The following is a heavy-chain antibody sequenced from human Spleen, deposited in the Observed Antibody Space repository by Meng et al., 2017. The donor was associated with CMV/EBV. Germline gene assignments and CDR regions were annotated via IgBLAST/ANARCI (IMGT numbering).Heavy chain of an antibody. V-gene: IGHV3-30*04. CDR3: ARDLFTDSSGYYYVCPPGY. Sequence: GESLKISCAASGFTFSTYGMHWVRQAPGKGLEWVAVISYDGSNKYYADSVKGRFTISRDNSKNTLYLQMNSLRAEDTAVYYCARDLFTDSSGYYYVCPPGYWGQGTLVTVSS. J-gene: IGHJ4*02. CDR1: GFTFSTYG. D-gene: IGHD3-22*01. CDR2: ISYDGSNK.